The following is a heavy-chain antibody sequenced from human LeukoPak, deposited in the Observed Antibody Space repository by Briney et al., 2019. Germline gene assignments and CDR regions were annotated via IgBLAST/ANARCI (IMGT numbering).Heavy chain of an antibody. CDR1: GGSISSYY. D-gene: IGHD3-22*01. Sequence: SETLFLTCTVSGGSISSYYWSWIRQPPGKGLEWIGYIYYSGSTNYNPSLKSRVTISVDTSKNQFSLKLSSVTAAGTAVYYCARVGVYDSSRRQFDYWGQGTLVTVSS. CDR2: IYYSGST. V-gene: IGHV4-59*12. J-gene: IGHJ4*02. CDR3: ARVGVYDSSRRQFDY.